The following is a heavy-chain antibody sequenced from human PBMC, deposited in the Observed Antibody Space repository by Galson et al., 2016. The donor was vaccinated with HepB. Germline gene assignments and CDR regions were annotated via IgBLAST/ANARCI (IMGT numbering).Heavy chain of an antibody. CDR3: AKGDDFWSGYYGGL. CDR1: GFTFSNYA. J-gene: IGHJ4*02. Sequence: SLRLSCAASGFTFSNYAMSWVRQAPGKGLEWVSVISCTGGTTYSEDSVNGRFTISRDNSKNTLYLRMNSLRAEDTAVYYCAKGDDFWSGYYGGLWGQGTLVTVSS. V-gene: IGHV3-23*01. CDR2: ISCTGGTT. D-gene: IGHD3-3*01.